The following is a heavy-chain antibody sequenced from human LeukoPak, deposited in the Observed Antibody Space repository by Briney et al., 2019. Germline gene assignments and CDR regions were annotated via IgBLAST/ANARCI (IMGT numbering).Heavy chain of an antibody. Sequence: NPSETLSLTCTVSGDSISSSYLSWIRQPAGKGLEWIGRMYSSGTIKYNPSLKSRVTMSVDTSKNQFSLKLNSVTATDTAVYYCARHPFSTSSIDYWGQGTLVTVSS. D-gene: IGHD6-6*01. CDR1: GDSISSSY. J-gene: IGHJ4*02. CDR2: MYSSGTI. CDR3: ARHPFSTSSIDY. V-gene: IGHV4-4*07.